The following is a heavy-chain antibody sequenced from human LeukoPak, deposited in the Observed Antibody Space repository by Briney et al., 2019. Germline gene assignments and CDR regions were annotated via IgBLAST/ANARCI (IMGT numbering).Heavy chain of an antibody. D-gene: IGHD3-3*01. CDR1: GFTVSSNY. J-gene: IGHJ5*02. CDR2: IYSGGST. CDR3: ATDSLGIFGRT. Sequence: GGSLRLSCVASGFTVSSNYVSWVRQAPGKGLEWVSVIYSGGSTYYADSVKGRFTISRDNPKNTLYLQMNSLRAEDTAMYYCATDSLGIFGRTWGQGTLVTVSS. V-gene: IGHV3-53*01.